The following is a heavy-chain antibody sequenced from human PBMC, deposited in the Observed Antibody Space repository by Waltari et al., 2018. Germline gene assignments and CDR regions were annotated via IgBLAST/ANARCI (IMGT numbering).Heavy chain of an antibody. D-gene: IGHD1-1*01. V-gene: IGHV4-39*01. CDR1: GDSIHRRTYY. Sequence: QLQLQESCPGLVRPSATLSLTCHVSGDSIHRRTYYWGWIRQSPGKGLEWIGSIFYSGTTYYNPSLKSRLIISLDASKNQFSLKVNSVTAADTAVYYCAGLTGATKPFRFDYWGQGTLATVSS. J-gene: IGHJ4*02. CDR2: IFYSGTT. CDR3: AGLTGATKPFRFDY.